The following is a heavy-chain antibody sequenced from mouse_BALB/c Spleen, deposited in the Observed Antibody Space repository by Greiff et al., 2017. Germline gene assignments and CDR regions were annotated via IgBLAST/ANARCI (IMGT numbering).Heavy chain of an antibody. V-gene: IGHV5-17*02. CDR2: ISSGSSTI. Sequence: EVKLVESGGGLVQPGGSRKLSCAASGFTFSSFGMHWVRQAPEKGLEWVAYISSGSSTIYYADTVKGRFTISRDNPKNTLFLQMTSLRSEDTAMYYCARRGVGNYVGYAMDYWGQGTSVTVSS. D-gene: IGHD2-1*01. CDR1: GFTFSSFG. CDR3: ARRGVGNYVGYAMDY. J-gene: IGHJ4*01.